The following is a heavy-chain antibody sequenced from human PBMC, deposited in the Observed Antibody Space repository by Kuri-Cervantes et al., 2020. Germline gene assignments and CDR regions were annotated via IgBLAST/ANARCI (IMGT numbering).Heavy chain of an antibody. D-gene: IGHD2-8*01. CDR3: ARDHPEASLIFDY. J-gene: IGHJ4*02. V-gene: IGHV3-30-3*01. Sequence: GGSLRLSCAASGFTFNNYAMHWVRQAPGKGLEWVTVISYDGNSKYYTDSVKGRFTISRDNAKNSLFLQMNSLGAEDTAVYYCARDHPEASLIFDYWGQGALVTVSS. CDR1: GFTFNNYA. CDR2: ISYDGNSK.